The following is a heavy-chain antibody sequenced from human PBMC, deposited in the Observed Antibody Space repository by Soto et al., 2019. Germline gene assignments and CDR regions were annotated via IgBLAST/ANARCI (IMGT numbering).Heavy chain of an antibody. V-gene: IGHV1-3*01. D-gene: IGHD4-17*01. Sequence: ASVKVSCTASGYTFTSNAMHCVRQAPGQRLEWMGWINAGNGNTKYSQKFQGRVTITRGTSASTAYMELSSLRSEDTAVYYCARDRDDYGDYGAFDIWGQGTMVTVSS. CDR3: ARDRDDYGDYGAFDI. CDR2: INAGNGNT. CDR1: GYTFTSNA. J-gene: IGHJ3*02.